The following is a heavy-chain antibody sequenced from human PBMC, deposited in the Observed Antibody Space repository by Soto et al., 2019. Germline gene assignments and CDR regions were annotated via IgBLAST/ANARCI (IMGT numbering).Heavy chain of an antibody. CDR1: GFTFSSYA. J-gene: IGHJ4*02. D-gene: IGHD3-22*01. CDR3: ARDVADYYDSSGYLDY. Sequence: GGSLRLSCSASGFTFSSYAMHWVRQAPGKGLEYVSAISSNSGSTYYADSVKGRFTISRDNAKNTLYLQMNSLRAEDTAVYYCARDVADYYDSSGYLDYWGQGTLVTVSS. V-gene: IGHV3-64*04. CDR2: ISSNSGST.